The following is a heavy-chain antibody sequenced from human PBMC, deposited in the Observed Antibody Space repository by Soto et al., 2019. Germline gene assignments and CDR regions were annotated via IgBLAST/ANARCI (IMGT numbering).Heavy chain of an antibody. D-gene: IGHD2-21*02. Sequence: HVQLQESGPGLVKPSETLSLTCSVSGDSVSGGSFYWSWIRQPPGKGLEWIGYIYFTVSTNYNPSLKSRLTMSVDTSKNQFSLNLMSVTAADTAIYYCVRLVSVGGDEDCWCQGISVAVSS. CDR1: GDSVSGGSFY. J-gene: IGHJ1*01. CDR3: VRLVSVGGDEDC. V-gene: IGHV4-61*01. CDR2: IYFTVST.